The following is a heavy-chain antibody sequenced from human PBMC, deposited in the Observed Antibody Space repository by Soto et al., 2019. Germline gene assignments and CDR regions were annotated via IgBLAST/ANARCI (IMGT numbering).Heavy chain of an antibody. J-gene: IGHJ3*02. V-gene: IGHV4-4*02. Sequence: QVQLQESGPGLVKPSGTLSLTCAVSSGSISSSNWWSWVRQPPGKGLEWIGEIYHSGSTNYNPSLKSRVTISVDKSKNQFSLKLSSVTAADTAVYYCARAVRWFWELLLDAFDIWGQGTMVTVSS. D-gene: IGHD3-10*01. CDR2: IYHSGST. CDR3: ARAVRWFWELLLDAFDI. CDR1: SGSISSSNW.